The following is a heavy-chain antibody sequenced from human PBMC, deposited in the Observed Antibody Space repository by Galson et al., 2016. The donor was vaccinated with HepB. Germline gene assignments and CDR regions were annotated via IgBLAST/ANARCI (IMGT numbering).Heavy chain of an antibody. CDR2: IDPSDSRT. CDR1: GYTFTDYW. J-gene: IGHJ4*02. V-gene: IGHV5-10-1*01. Sequence: QSGAEVKKPGESLRLSCKGSGYTFTDYWITWVRQMPGKGLEWMGRIDPSDSRTNYSLSFQGHVTFSADKSINTAYLQWSSLKASDTAMYYCAKTRCITASCYFDGDYWGQGTLVSVFS. D-gene: IGHD2-2*01. CDR3: AKTRCITASCYFDGDY.